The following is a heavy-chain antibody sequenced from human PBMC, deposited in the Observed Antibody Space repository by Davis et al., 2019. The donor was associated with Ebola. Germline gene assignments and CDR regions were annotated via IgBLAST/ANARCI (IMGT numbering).Heavy chain of an antibody. CDR1: GFTFSMYW. CDR3: ATTQWLREFDN. J-gene: IGHJ4*02. CDR2: IYDQST. D-gene: IGHD6-19*01. V-gene: IGHV3-53*05. Sequence: GGSLRLSCAASGFTFSMYWMSWVRQAPGKGLEWVSVIYDQSTAYADSVRGRFIISRDKSNNTLYLEMNSLRVDDTAVYYCATTQWLREFDNWGQGTLVTVSS.